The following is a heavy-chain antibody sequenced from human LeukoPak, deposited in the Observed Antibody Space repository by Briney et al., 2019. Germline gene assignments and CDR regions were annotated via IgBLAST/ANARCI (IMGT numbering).Heavy chain of an antibody. CDR1: GFTFSSHG. CDR2: IWYDGSQK. Sequence: PGRSLRLSCAASGFTFSSHGMHWVRQAPGKGLEWVAVIWYDGSQKYYGDFVKGRFTISRDNSKNTLYLQLNSLRVEDTAVYYCAKGGDYSNCVDYWGQGTLVTVSS. D-gene: IGHD4-11*01. J-gene: IGHJ4*02. CDR3: AKGGDYSNCVDY. V-gene: IGHV3-33*03.